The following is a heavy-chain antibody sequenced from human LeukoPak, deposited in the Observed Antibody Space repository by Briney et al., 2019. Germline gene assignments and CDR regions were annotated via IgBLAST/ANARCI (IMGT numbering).Heavy chain of an antibody. CDR2: INPNSGGT. Sequence: ASVKVSCKASGYTFTGYYMHWVRQAPGQGLEWMGWINPNSGGTNYAQKFQGRVTMTRDTSISTAYMELSRLRSDDTAVYYCARGPYYYDRSGQYNWFDPWGQGTLVTVSS. V-gene: IGHV1-2*02. CDR1: GYTFTGYY. D-gene: IGHD3-22*01. CDR3: ARGPYYYDRSGQYNWFDP. J-gene: IGHJ5*02.